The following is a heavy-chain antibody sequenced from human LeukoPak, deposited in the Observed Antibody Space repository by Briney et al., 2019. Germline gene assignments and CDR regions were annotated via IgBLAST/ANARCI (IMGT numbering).Heavy chain of an antibody. V-gene: IGHV3-23*01. D-gene: IGHD3-10*01. CDR1: GFTFSDHA. CDR2: ISVGESP. CDR3: AKYGTSFYGSGSYGFDS. Sequence: GGSLRLSCAASGFTFSDHAMSWVRQAPGRGLEWVSAISVGESPYYADSVKGRFTISRDNSKNTLYLQMNSLRVEDMAVYYCAKYGTSFYGSGSYGFDSWGQGALVTVSS. J-gene: IGHJ4*02.